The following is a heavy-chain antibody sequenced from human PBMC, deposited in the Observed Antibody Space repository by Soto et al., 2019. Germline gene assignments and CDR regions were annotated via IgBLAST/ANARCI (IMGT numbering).Heavy chain of an antibody. D-gene: IGHD3-22*01. CDR1: GFTFSGDS. Sequence: PGGSLRLACTASGFTFSGDSMNWVHQAPGKGREWVSSISSSSSYIYYADSVKGRFTISRDNAKDSLYLQMNSLRAADTAVYYCARDDTDGYDSSGYYRHYYYDGMDVWGEGTTVTVSS. J-gene: IGHJ6*04. CDR2: ISSSSSYI. V-gene: IGHV3-21*01. CDR3: ARDDTDGYDSSGYYRHYYYDGMDV.